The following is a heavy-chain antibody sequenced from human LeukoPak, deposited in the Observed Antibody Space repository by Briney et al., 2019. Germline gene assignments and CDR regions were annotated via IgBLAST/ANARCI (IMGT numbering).Heavy chain of an antibody. V-gene: IGHV3-15*01. CDR2: IKRKGDDGTI. J-gene: IGHJ4*02. CDR3: TAGTGRSDFDY. Sequence: PGGSRRLSCAASGFTFSNAWMSWVRPAPGRGMNWVGRIKRKGDDGTIDYAAPVKGRLSVSRDDSKNMLYQQMNNLKSEDTAVYYCTAGTGRSDFDYWGQGTLVTVSS. CDR1: GFTFSNAW. D-gene: IGHD3/OR15-3a*01.